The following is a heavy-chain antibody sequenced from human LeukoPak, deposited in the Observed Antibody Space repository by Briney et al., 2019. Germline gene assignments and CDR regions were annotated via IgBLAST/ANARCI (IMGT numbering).Heavy chain of an antibody. CDR2: IIPIFGTA. D-gene: IGHD6-19*01. Sequence: GASVKVSCKASGYTFTSYDINWVRQAPGQGLEWMGGIIPIFGTANYAQKFQGRVTITADKSTSTAYMELSGLRSEDTAVYYCASLYSSGWYYFDYWGQGTLVTVSS. V-gene: IGHV1-69*06. CDR1: GYTFTSYD. CDR3: ASLYSSGWYYFDY. J-gene: IGHJ4*02.